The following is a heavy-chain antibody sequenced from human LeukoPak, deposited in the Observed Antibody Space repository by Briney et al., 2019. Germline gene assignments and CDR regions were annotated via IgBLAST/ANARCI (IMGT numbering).Heavy chain of an antibody. CDR3: GRENFASETYYCDY. D-gene: IGHD3-10*01. V-gene: IGHV1-18*01. J-gene: IGHJ4*02. Sequence: ASVKVSCKASGYIFTRYGVTWVRQAPGQGLEWMGWISAYNGNTKYEEKVQHRVTMTTDTSTNTVYMELRSLRSDDSAVYYCGRENFASETYYCDYWGQGTQVTVSS. CDR1: GYIFTRYG. CDR2: ISAYNGNT.